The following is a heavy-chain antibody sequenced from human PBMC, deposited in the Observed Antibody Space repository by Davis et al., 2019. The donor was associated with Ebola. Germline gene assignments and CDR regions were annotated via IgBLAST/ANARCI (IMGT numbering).Heavy chain of an antibody. CDR2: INAGNGNT. CDR3: TSTHDYGDYDFDY. V-gene: IGHV1-3*01. D-gene: IGHD4-17*01. CDR1: GYTFTSYV. J-gene: IGHJ4*02. Sequence: AASVKVSCKASGYTFTSYVMHWVRQAPGQRLEWMGWINAGNGNTKYSQKFQGRVTITRDTSASTAYMELSSLRSEDTAVYYCTSTHDYGDYDFDYWGQGTLVTVSS.